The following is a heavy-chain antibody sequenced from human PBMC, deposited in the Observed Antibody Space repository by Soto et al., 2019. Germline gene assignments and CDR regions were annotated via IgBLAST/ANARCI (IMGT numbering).Heavy chain of an antibody. Sequence: EVQLLESGGGLVQPGGSLRLSCAASGFTFSSYAMSWVRQAPGKGLEWVSAISGSGGSTYYADSVKGRFTISRDNSKNTLYLQMNSLRAEDTAVYYCAKDRGGSYKGSNWFDPWGQGTLVTVSS. CDR1: GFTFSSYA. D-gene: IGHD1-26*01. CDR3: AKDRGGSYKGSNWFDP. CDR2: ISGSGGST. V-gene: IGHV3-23*01. J-gene: IGHJ5*02.